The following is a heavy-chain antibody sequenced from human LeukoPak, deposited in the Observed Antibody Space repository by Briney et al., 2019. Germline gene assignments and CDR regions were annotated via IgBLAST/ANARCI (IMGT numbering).Heavy chain of an antibody. CDR1: GFTFADYY. D-gene: IGHD1-26*01. CDR3: ARGGAHGMDV. Sequence: PGGSLRLSCAASGFTFADYYMTWIRQAPGKGLEWVSYLSGDSDTIDYADAVRGRFTISRDNAKDSVYLQMNSLRAEDTALYYCARGGAHGMDVWGQGTTVTVS. V-gene: IGHV3-11*01. J-gene: IGHJ6*02. CDR2: LSGDSDTI.